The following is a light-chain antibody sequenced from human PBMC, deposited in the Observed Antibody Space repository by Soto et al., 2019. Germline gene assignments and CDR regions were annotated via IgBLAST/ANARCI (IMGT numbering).Light chain of an antibody. Sequence: QSALTQPASVSGSPGQSITISCTGTSSDVGSYKFVSWYQQHPVKAPKLMIYEGSKRPSGVSNRFSGSKSGNTASLTIAGLQAEDVADYYCCSYAGSSTLVFGGGTKVTVL. CDR2: EGS. CDR3: CSYAGSSTLV. J-gene: IGLJ2*01. CDR1: SSDVGSYKF. V-gene: IGLV2-23*01.